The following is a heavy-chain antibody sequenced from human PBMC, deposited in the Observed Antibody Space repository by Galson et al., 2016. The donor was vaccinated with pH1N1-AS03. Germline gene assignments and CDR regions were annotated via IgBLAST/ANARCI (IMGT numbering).Heavy chain of an antibody. Sequence: QSGAEVKKPGESLKISCKGSGYSFNSYWIGWVRQMSGKDLEWMGMIFPGDSDTRYSPSFQGQVTISADSRTAYLQWSSLKASDTAMYYGGRQFDVLTGFFDYWGPGALVTVSS. CDR3: GRQFDVLTGFFDY. D-gene: IGHD3-9*01. V-gene: IGHV5-51*01. J-gene: IGHJ4*02. CDR2: IFPGDSDT. CDR1: GYSFNSYW.